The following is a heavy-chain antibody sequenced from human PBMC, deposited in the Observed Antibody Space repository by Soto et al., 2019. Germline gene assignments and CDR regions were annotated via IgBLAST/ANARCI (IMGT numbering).Heavy chain of an antibody. Sequence: QVQLQQWGAGLLKPSETLSLTCAVYGGSFSGYYWSWIRQPPGKGLEWIGEINHSGSTNYNPSRKSRVTRSVHTSKNQFTMKLTSVTAADTAGYYCARARTVRYDYLWGSYRPEEAYFDYCGQGTLVTVSS. CDR3: ARARTVRYDYLWGSYRPEEAYFDY. V-gene: IGHV4-34*01. J-gene: IGHJ4*02. CDR1: GGSFSGYY. D-gene: IGHD3-16*02. CDR2: INHSGST.